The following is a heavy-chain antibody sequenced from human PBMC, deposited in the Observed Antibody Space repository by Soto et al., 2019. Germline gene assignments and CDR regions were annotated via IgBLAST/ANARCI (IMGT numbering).Heavy chain of an antibody. D-gene: IGHD1-26*01. CDR3: STGSPFSGSVFDY. V-gene: IGHV3-15*05. CDR1: GFSFRTTW. J-gene: IGHJ4*02. CDR2: IKSKSAGETT. Sequence: EVQLVESGGGLGKPGGSLRLSCAASGFSFRTTWMAWVRQAPGKGLEWVGRIKSKSAGETTDYADPVKGRFTISRDDSKDTLYLHMDSLETGDTAVYYCSTGSPFSGSVFDYWGQGTLVTVSS.